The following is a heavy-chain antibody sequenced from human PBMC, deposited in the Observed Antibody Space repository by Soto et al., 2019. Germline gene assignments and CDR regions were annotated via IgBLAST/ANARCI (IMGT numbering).Heavy chain of an antibody. CDR2: INPNSGGT. V-gene: IGHV1-2*02. D-gene: IGHD3-16*01. Sequence: QVQLVQSGAEVKKPGASVKVSCKASGYTFTGYYMHWVRQAPGQGLECMGWINPNSGGTNYAQKVQGRVIMTRDTSISTAYMELSRLRADDTAVYYCARVRPRFGMDVWGQGTTVTVSS. CDR3: ARVRPRFGMDV. J-gene: IGHJ6*02. CDR1: GYTFTGYY.